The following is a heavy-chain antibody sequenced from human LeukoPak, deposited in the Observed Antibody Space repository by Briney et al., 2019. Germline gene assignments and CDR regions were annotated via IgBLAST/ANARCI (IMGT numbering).Heavy chain of an antibody. J-gene: IGHJ3*02. CDR3: ARTSIAARRANAFDI. V-gene: IGHV4-59*12. D-gene: IGHD6-6*01. CDR1: GGSISSYY. Sequence: SETLSLTCTVSGGSISSYYWNWIRQPPGKGLEWIGYIYHSGSTYYNPSLKSRVTISVDRSKNQFSLKLSSVTAADTAVYYCARTSIAARRANAFDIWGQGTMVTVSS. CDR2: IYHSGST.